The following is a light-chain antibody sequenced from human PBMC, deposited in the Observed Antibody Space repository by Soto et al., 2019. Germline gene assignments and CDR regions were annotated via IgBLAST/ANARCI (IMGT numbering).Light chain of an antibody. Sequence: QSVLTQPASVSGSPGQSITISCTGTSSDVGAYNYVSWYQQHPGKAPKLMIYEVSNRPSGVSNRFSGSKSGNTASLTISGLQAEDEADYYCSSYTSSSPCVFGTGTKVTVL. CDR2: EVS. J-gene: IGLJ1*01. V-gene: IGLV2-14*01. CDR3: SSYTSSSPCV. CDR1: SSDVGAYNY.